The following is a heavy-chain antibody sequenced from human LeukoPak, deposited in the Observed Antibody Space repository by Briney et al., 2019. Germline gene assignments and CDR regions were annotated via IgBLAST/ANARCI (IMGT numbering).Heavy chain of an antibody. J-gene: IGHJ5*02. CDR1: GFTFSSYA. V-gene: IGHV3-23*01. Sequence: LTGGSLRLSCAASGFTFSSYAMSWVRQAPGKGLEWVSAISGSGGSTYYADSVKGRFTISRDNSKSTLYLQMNSLRAEDTAVYYCAKDIIAAATGDWFDPWGQGTLVTVSS. CDR3: AKDIIAAATGDWFDP. CDR2: ISGSGGST. D-gene: IGHD2-2*01.